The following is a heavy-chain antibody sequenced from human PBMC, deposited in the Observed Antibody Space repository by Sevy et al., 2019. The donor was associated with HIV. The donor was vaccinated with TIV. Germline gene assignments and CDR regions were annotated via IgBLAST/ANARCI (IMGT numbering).Heavy chain of an antibody. CDR3: ARDAREGSAYFHDGFDM. CDR1: GFTFSSYS. D-gene: IGHD3-3*01. J-gene: IGHJ3*02. Sequence: GGSLRLSCAASGFTFSSYSMNWVRQAPGKGLEWVSSISSRSNYIYYADSVKGRFTISRDNAKNSLYLQMNSLRAEDTAIYSCARDAREGSAYFHDGFDMWGQGTMVTVSS. V-gene: IGHV3-21*01. CDR2: ISSRSNYI.